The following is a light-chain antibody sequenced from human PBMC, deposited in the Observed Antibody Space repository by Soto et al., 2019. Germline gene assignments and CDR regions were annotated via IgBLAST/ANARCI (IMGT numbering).Light chain of an antibody. Sequence: QSALTQPASVSGSPGQSITISCTGTSSDVGGYNYVSWYQQHPGKAPNLMIYDVRNRPSGVSNRFSGSKSGNTASLTISGLHAEDEADYYCSSYTSSSFVVFGGGTKLTVL. V-gene: IGLV2-14*01. CDR3: SSYTSSSFVV. CDR2: DVR. J-gene: IGLJ2*01. CDR1: SSDVGGYNY.